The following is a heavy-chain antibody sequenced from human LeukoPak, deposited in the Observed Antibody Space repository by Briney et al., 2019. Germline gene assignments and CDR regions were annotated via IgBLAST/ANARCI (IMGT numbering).Heavy chain of an antibody. CDR1: GFTFSSYG. D-gene: IGHD4-17*01. V-gene: IGHV3-33*01. CDR3: ARGSPHDYGAYPFDY. J-gene: IGHJ4*02. Sequence: RSGGSLRLSCAASGFTFSSYGMHWVRQAPGKGLEWVAVIWYDGSNKYYADSVKGRFTISRDNSKNTLYLQMNSLRAEDTAVYYCARGSPHDYGAYPFDYWGQRTLVTVSS. CDR2: IWYDGSNK.